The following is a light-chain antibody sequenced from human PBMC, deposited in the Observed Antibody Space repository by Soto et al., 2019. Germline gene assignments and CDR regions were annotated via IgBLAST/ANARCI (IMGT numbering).Light chain of an antibody. J-gene: IGLJ1*01. CDR2: SNN. Sequence: QSVLTQSPSASGTPGQRVTISCSGSSSNIGSNTVNWYQQLPGTAPKLIIYSNNQRPSGVPDRFSGSKSGTSASLAISGLQSEDEADYYCAAWDDSLNGSYVFGTGTKVTVL. CDR3: AAWDDSLNGSYV. CDR1: SSNIGSNT. V-gene: IGLV1-44*01.